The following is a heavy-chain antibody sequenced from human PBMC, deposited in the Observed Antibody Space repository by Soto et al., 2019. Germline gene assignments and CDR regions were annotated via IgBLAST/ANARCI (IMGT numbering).Heavy chain of an antibody. CDR1: GFTFSSYS. CDR3: ARDIEAYGTIFDY. Sequence: GGSLRLSCAASGFTFSSYSMNWVRQAPGKGLEWVSSISSSSSYIYYADSVKGRFTISRDNAKNSLYLQMNSLRADDTAVYYCARDIEAYGTIFDYWGQGTLVTVSS. J-gene: IGHJ4*02. V-gene: IGHV3-21*01. D-gene: IGHD5-12*01. CDR2: ISSSSSYI.